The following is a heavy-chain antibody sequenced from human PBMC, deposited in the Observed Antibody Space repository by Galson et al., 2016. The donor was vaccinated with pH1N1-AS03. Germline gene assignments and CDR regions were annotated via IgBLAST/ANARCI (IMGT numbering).Heavy chain of an antibody. CDR2: IYTSGST. D-gene: IGHD3-10*01. J-gene: IGHJ4*02. CDR1: GGSISSGSYY. Sequence: TLSLTCSVSGGSISSGSYYWSWIRQPAGKGLEWIGRIYTSGSTNYNPSLKSRVTMSVDTSKNQFSLKLTSVTAADTAVYYCARDWFGSLHFDYWGQGTLVTVSS. CDR3: ARDWFGSLHFDY. V-gene: IGHV4-61*02.